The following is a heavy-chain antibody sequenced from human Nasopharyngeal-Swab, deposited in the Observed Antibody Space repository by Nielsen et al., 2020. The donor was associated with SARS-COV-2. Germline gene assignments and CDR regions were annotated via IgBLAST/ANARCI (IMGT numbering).Heavy chain of an antibody. D-gene: IGHD6-13*01. V-gene: IGHV4-34*01. J-gene: IGHJ5*02. CDR3: ARKSGVLEQQLVRGRWFDP. Sequence: RQAPGKGLERIGEINHSGSTNYNPSLKSRVTISVDTSKNQFSLKLSSVTAADTAVYYCARKSGVLEQQLVRGRWFDPWGQGTLVTVSS. CDR2: INHSGST.